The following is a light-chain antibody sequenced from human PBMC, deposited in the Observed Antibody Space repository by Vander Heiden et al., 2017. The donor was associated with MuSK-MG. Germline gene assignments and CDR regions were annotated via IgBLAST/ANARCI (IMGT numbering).Light chain of an antibody. CDR2: GAS. CDR1: QSVSSSY. V-gene: IGKV3-20*01. CDR3: QQYGSSLIT. Sequence: EIVLTQSPGTLSLSPGERATLSCRASQSVSSSYLAWYQQKPGQAPRLLIYGASSRATGIPDRFSGSGSGTDFTLTISRLDPEDFAVYYCQQYGSSLITFGQWTRLEIK. J-gene: IGKJ5*01.